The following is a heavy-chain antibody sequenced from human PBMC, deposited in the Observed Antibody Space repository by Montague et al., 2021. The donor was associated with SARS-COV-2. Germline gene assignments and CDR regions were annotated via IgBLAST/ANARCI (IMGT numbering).Heavy chain of an antibody. J-gene: IGHJ6*02. CDR1: GYSISSGYY. V-gene: IGHV4-38-2*02. CDR2: IEYSGSN. Sequence: SETLSLTCIVSGYSISSGYYWGLVQQTPGKGLEFLGFIEYSGSNYYNPSLNTRVTMPLDTSKNHFSLKLTSVTAADTALYYCGRDITLRMDVWGRGTLVTVSS. CDR3: GRDITLRMDV.